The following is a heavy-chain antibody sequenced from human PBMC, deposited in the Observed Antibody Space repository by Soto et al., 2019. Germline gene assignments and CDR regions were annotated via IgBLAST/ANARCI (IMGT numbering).Heavy chain of an antibody. CDR2: IYYSGST. CDR3: ARVYISEFEYCSSTSCENNWFDP. D-gene: IGHD2-2*01. V-gene: IGHV4-30-4*01. Sequence: SETLSLTCTVSGGSISSGDCYWSWIRQPPGKGLEWIGYIYYSGSTYYNPSLKSRVTISVDTSKNQFSLKLSSVTAADTAVYYCARVYISEFEYCSSTSCENNWFDPWGQGTLLTVSS. CDR1: GGSISSGDCY. J-gene: IGHJ5*02.